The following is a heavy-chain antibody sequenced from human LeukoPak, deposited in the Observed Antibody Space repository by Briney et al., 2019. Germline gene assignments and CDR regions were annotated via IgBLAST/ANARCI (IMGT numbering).Heavy chain of an antibody. CDR2: IKQDESEK. CDR1: GFPFSNYW. Sequence: GSLNLSCSASGFPFSNYWMSWVRQAPGKGLEWVANIKQDESEKYYVDSVKGRFTISRDNAKSSLYLQMKSLRAEDTAVYYCARALDSSSSRYQAFEEWGQGTLVTVSS. CDR3: ARALDSSSSRYQAFEE. J-gene: IGHJ4*02. V-gene: IGHV3-7*01. D-gene: IGHD2-2*01.